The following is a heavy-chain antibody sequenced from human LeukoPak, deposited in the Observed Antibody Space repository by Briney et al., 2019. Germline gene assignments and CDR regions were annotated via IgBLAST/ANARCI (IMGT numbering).Heavy chain of an antibody. V-gene: IGHV4-59*01. Sequence: PSETLSLTCTDSGGSISSYYWSWIRQPPGKGLEWIGYIYYSGSTNYNPSLKSRVTISVDTSKNQFSLKLSSVTAADTAVYYCARRRWLQLDAFDIWGQGTMVTVSS. D-gene: IGHD5-24*01. CDR2: IYYSGST. J-gene: IGHJ3*02. CDR3: ARRRWLQLDAFDI. CDR1: GGSISSYY.